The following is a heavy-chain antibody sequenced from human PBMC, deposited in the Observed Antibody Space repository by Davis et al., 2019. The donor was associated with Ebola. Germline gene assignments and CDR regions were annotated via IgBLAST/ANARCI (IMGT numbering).Heavy chain of an antibody. Sequence: GGSLRLSCAASGFTVSSNYMSWVRQAPGKGLEWVAVIWYDGSNKYYADSVKGRFTISRDNSKNTLYLQMNSLRAEDTAVYYCARDTTYYDFWSGFWFDPWGQGTLVTVSS. V-gene: IGHV3-33*08. CDR2: IWYDGSNK. CDR3: ARDTTYYDFWSGFWFDP. D-gene: IGHD3-3*01. CDR1: GFTVSSNY. J-gene: IGHJ5*02.